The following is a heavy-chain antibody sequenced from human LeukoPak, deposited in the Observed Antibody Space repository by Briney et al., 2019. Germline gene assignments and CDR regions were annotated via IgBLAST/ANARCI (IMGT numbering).Heavy chain of an antibody. V-gene: IGHV1-2*02. CDR1: GYTLTGCY. Sequence: ASVKVSCKASGYTLTGCYMHWVRQAPGQGLEWMGWINPNSGGTNYARKFQGRVTMTRDTSISTDYMELSGLRSDDTAVYYCARDGYCSGGTCYSVSAGYYYYGMDVWGQGTTVTVSS. CDR2: INPNSGGT. D-gene: IGHD2-15*01. J-gene: IGHJ6*02. CDR3: ARDGYCSGGTCYSVSAGYYYYGMDV.